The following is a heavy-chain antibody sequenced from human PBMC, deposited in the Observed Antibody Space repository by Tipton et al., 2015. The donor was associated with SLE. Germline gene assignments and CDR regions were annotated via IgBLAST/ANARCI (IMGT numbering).Heavy chain of an antibody. Sequence: QVQLVQSGSELKKPGASVTVSCKASGYTFTTIAMNWVRQAPGQGPEWMGWINTNTGNPTYAQGFTGRFVFSLDTSVSTAYLHITSRKAEDTAVYYCATASLTSGHGTFYWGQGTLVTVSS. V-gene: IGHV7-4-1*02. CDR2: INTNTGNP. J-gene: IGHJ4*02. CDR1: GYTFTTIA. CDR3: ATASLTSGHGTFY. D-gene: IGHD1-14*01.